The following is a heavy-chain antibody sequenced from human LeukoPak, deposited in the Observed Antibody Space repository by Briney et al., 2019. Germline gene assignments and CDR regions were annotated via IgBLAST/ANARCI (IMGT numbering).Heavy chain of an antibody. J-gene: IGHJ4*02. CDR2: IASKTDGGAT. Sequence: GGSLRLSCSASGLTFTNAWMNWVRQAQGEGLDWVGRIASKTDGGATDYAAPVKGRFTISRDDSKNTLNLQMNSLKTEDTAVYYCTTGIRGDWGQGTLVTVSS. D-gene: IGHD3-10*01. CDR3: TTGIRGD. V-gene: IGHV3-15*07. CDR1: GLTFTNAW.